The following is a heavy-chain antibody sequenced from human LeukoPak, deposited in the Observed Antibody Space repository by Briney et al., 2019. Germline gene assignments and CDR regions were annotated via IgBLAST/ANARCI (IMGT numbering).Heavy chain of an antibody. V-gene: IGHV3-53*01. CDR3: AREPKAYYDSSGASAFDI. J-gene: IGHJ3*02. Sequence: GGSLRLSCAASGFTVSSNYMSWVRQAPGKGLEWVSVIYSGGSTYYADSVKGRFTISRDNSKSTLYLQMNSLRAEDTAVYYCAREPKAYYDSSGASAFDIWGQGTMVTVSS. CDR1: GFTVSSNY. D-gene: IGHD3-22*01. CDR2: IYSGGST.